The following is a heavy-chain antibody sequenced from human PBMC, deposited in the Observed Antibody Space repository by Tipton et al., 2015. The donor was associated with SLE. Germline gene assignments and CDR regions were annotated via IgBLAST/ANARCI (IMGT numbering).Heavy chain of an antibody. CDR1: GGSISSGDYY. Sequence: TLSLTCTVSGGSISSGDYYWSWIRQPPGKGLEWIGYISYSGSTYYNPSLKSRVTISVDTSKNQFSLRLSSVTAADTAVYYCARAMRYYSQSRDFDYWGQGTLVTVSS. V-gene: IGHV4-30-4*01. CDR2: ISYSGST. CDR3: ARAMRYYSQSRDFDY. D-gene: IGHD2-8*01. J-gene: IGHJ4*02.